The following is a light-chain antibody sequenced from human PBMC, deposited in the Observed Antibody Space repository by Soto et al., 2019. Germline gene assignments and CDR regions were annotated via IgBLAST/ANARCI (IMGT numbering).Light chain of an antibody. CDR3: QQCYRTPRT. J-gene: IGKJ1*01. CDR1: QSISSY. V-gene: IGKV1-39*01. CDR2: AAS. Sequence: DIQMTQSPSSPSASVGDRVTITCRASQSISSYLNWYQQKPGKAPKLLIYAASSLQSGVPSRFSGSGSGTDFTLTISSLQPEDFATYYCQQCYRTPRTFGQGTKV.